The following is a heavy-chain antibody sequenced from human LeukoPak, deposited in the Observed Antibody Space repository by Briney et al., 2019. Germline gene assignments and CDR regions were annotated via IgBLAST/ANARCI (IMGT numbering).Heavy chain of an antibody. CDR1: GFTFSDYW. CDR2: IETDGDQK. V-gene: IGHV3-7*01. CDR3: ARVGGSYSGRYYYYMDV. J-gene: IGHJ6*03. Sequence: GGSLRLSCVASGFTFSDYWMSWVRQAPGKGLEWVANIETDGDQKNYVDSVKGRFAIPRDNAKNSLYLQMNSLRAEDTAVYYCARVGGSYSGRYYYYMDVWGKGTTVTVSS. D-gene: IGHD1-26*01.